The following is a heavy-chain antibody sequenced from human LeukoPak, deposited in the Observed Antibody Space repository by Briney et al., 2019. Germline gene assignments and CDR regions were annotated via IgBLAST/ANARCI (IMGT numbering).Heavy chain of an antibody. Sequence: SETLSLTCTVSGGSISSGGYYWSWIRQHPGKGLEWIGYIYYSGSTYYNPSLKSRVTISVDTSKNQFSLKLSSVTAADTAVYYCARGRGYYDFWSGYYGYYYYMDVWAKGPRSPSP. J-gene: IGHJ6*03. CDR3: ARGRGYYDFWSGYYGYYYYMDV. CDR2: IYYSGST. CDR1: GGSISSGGYY. D-gene: IGHD3-3*01. V-gene: IGHV4-31*03.